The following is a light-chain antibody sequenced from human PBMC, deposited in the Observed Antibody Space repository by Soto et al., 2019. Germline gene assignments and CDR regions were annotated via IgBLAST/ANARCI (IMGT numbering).Light chain of an antibody. V-gene: IGKV3-11*01. CDR2: GAS. CDR3: QQRSDWPIT. J-gene: IGKJ5*01. Sequence: IVLTQSPATLSLSPGERATLSCRASHNIASYLAWYQQKPGQAPSLLIYGASNRATGIPARFSGSGSGTDFTLTISSLEPEDFAVYYCQQRSDWPITFGQGTRLEIK. CDR1: HNIASY.